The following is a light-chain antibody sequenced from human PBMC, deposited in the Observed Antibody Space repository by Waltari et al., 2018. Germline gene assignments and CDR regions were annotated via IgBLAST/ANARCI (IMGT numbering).Light chain of an antibody. CDR3: QAWDSSTGV. CDR1: KLGDKY. Sequence: SYELTQPPSVSVSPGQTASITCSGDKLGDKYACWYQQKPGQSPVLVIYQDSKRPSGIPERFPGSNSGNTATLTFGGTQAMDEADYYCQAWDSSTGVFGTGTKVTVL. J-gene: IGLJ1*01. CDR2: QDS. V-gene: IGLV3-1*01.